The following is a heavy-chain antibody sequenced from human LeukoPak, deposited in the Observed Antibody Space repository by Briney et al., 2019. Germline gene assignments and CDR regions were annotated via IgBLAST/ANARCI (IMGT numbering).Heavy chain of an antibody. D-gene: IGHD5-18*01. V-gene: IGHV4-39*07. CDR1: GGSISSSSYY. J-gene: IGHJ6*03. CDR3: ARARGGNTAMGCYYYYYMDV. Sequence: SETLSLTCTVSGGSISSSSYYWGWIRQPPGKGLEWIGSIYYSGSTYYNPSLKSRVTISVDTSKNQFSLKLSSVTAADTAVYYCARARGGNTAMGCYYYYYMDVWGKGTTVTVSS. CDR2: IYYSGST.